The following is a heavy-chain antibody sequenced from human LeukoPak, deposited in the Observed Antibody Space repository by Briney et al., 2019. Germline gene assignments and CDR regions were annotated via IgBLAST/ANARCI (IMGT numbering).Heavy chain of an antibody. V-gene: IGHV3-23*01. CDR2: ISDSGAGT. D-gene: IGHD3-3*01. J-gene: IGHJ4*02. CDR3: EKRQRITLFGVNTDYFDY. Sequence: PGGSLRLSCAASGFTFDNYAMSWVRQAPGQGLEWVSSISDSGAGTYFADSVKGRFIISRDNSKNTLYLQMSSLRADDTAVYYCEKRQRITLFGVNTDYFDYWGQGTLVTVSS. CDR1: GFTFDNYA.